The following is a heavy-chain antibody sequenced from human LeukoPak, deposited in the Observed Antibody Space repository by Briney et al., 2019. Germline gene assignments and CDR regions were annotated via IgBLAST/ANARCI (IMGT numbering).Heavy chain of an antibody. Sequence: ASVKVSCKASGYTFTSYAMHWVRQAPGQRLEWMGWINAGNGNTKYSQKFQGRVTITRDTSVSTAYMELSSLRSEDTAVYYCARRYCSSTSCSLYYYYGMDVWGQGTTVTVSS. V-gene: IGHV1-3*01. J-gene: IGHJ6*02. D-gene: IGHD2-2*01. CDR2: INAGNGNT. CDR1: GYTFTSYA. CDR3: ARRYCSSTSCSLYYYYGMDV.